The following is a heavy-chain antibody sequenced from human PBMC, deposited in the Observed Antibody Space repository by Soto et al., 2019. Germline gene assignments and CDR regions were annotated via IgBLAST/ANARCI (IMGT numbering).Heavy chain of an antibody. Sequence: ASVKVSCKASGYTFTSYDINWVRQATGQGLEWMGWMNPNNGNADYAQKFQGRVTITRDQSTSTAYMELSSLRSEDTAVYYCARVQYYDSSGYYYWFDPWGQGTLVTVSS. CDR3: ARVQYYDSSGYYYWFDP. V-gene: IGHV1-8*01. D-gene: IGHD3-22*01. CDR1: GYTFTSYD. J-gene: IGHJ5*02. CDR2: MNPNNGNA.